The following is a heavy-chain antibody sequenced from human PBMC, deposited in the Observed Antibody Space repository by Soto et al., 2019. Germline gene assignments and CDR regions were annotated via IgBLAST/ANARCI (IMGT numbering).Heavy chain of an antibody. D-gene: IGHD7-27*01. J-gene: IGHJ6*03. Sequence: EVQLVESGGGLVQPGGSLRLSCAASGFTFSSYSMNWVRQAPGKGLEWVSDISSSSSTIYYADSVKGRFTISRDNAKNSLYLQMNSLRAEDTAVYYSARVLVDWGEYYYYYYYMDVWGKGTTITVSS. CDR3: ARVLVDWGEYYYYYYYMDV. CDR1: GFTFSSYS. V-gene: IGHV3-48*01. CDR2: ISSSSSTI.